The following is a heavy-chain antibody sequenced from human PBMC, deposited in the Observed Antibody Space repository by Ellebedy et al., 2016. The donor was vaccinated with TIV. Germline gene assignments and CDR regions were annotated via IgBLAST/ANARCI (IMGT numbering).Heavy chain of an antibody. CDR1: GFTFSSYG. V-gene: IGHV3-33*01. D-gene: IGHD5-12*01. Sequence: GESLKISXAASGFTFSSYGMHWVRQAPGKGLEWVAVIWYDGSNKYYADSVKGRFTISRDNSKNTLYLQMNSLRAEDTAVYYCARGIVATIGGVWFDPWGQGTLVTVSS. CDR3: ARGIVATIGGVWFDP. CDR2: IWYDGSNK. J-gene: IGHJ5*02.